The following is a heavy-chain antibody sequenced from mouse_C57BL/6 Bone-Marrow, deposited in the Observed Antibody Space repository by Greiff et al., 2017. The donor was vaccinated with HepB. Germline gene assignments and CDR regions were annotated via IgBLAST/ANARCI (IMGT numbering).Heavy chain of an antibody. CDR3: ARIRFITAVVADY. CDR1: GYTFTSYW. D-gene: IGHD1-1*01. Sequence: VQLQQPGAELVKPGASVKLSCKASGYTFTSYWMHWVKQRPGQGLEWIGMIHPNSGSTNYNEKFKSKATLTVDKSSSTAYMQLSSLTSEDSAVYYCARIRFITAVVADYWGQGTTLTVSS. CDR2: IHPNSGST. V-gene: IGHV1-64*01. J-gene: IGHJ2*01.